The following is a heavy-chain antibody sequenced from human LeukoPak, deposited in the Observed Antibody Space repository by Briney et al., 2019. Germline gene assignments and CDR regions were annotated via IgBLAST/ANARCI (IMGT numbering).Heavy chain of an antibody. D-gene: IGHD4-17*01. CDR2: IYYSGST. CDR1: GGSISSYY. Sequence: SETLSLTCTVSGGSISSYYWSWIRQPPGKGLEWIGYIYYSGSTNYNPSLKSRVTISVDTSKNQFSLKLSSVTAADTAVYCCARMTTVTTGADYWGQGTLVTVSS. J-gene: IGHJ4*02. V-gene: IGHV4-59*01. CDR3: ARMTTVTTGADY.